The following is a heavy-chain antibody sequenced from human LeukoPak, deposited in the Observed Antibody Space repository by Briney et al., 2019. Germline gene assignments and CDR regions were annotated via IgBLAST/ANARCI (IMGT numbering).Heavy chain of an antibody. J-gene: IGHJ4*02. D-gene: IGHD3-10*01. Sequence: GASVKVSCKASGYTFSNHGCTWVRQAPGQGLEWMGWITTYNGNTNYAQKLQGRVTMTTDTSTSTAYMELRSLRSDDTAVYYCARRMNSGSYYPSYYFDYWGQGTLVTVSS. CDR1: GYTFSNHG. CDR2: ITTYNGNT. CDR3: ARRMNSGSYYPSYYFDY. V-gene: IGHV1-18*01.